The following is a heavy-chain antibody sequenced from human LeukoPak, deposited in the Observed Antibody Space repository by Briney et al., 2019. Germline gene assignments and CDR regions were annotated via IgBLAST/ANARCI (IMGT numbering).Heavy chain of an antibody. CDR3: ARRYYDILTGYYRASDY. V-gene: IGHV5-10-1*01. CDR2: IDPSDSYT. CDR1: GYSFTSYW. D-gene: IGHD3-9*01. J-gene: IGHJ4*02. Sequence: GESLKISCKGSGYSFTSYWISWVRQMRGKGLEWMGRIDPSDSYTNCSPSFQGHVTISADKSISTAYLQWSSLKASDTAMYYCARRYYDILTGYYRASDYWGQGTLGTVSS.